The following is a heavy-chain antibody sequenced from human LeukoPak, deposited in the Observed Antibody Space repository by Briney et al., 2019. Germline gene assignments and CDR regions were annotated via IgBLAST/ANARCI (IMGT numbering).Heavy chain of an antibody. J-gene: IGHJ4*02. CDR1: GGSISSSNW. D-gene: IGHD1-26*01. CDR3: ARDPSDRWELLRVFDY. Sequence: SGTLSLTCAVSGGSISSSNWWSWVRQPPGKGLEWIGEIYHSGSTNYNPSLKSRVTISVDKSKNQFSLKLSSVTAADTAVYYCARDPSDRWELLRVFDYWGQGTLVTVSS. V-gene: IGHV4-4*02. CDR2: IYHSGST.